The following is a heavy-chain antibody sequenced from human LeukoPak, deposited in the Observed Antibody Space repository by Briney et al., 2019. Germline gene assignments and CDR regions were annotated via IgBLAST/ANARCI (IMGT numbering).Heavy chain of an antibody. CDR2: IRYDGSNK. J-gene: IGHJ5*02. CDR1: GFTFSSYG. D-gene: IGHD4-17*01. CDR3: AKDGTTVTTLNGFDP. Sequence: GGSLRLSCAASGFTFSSYGMHWVRQAPGKGLEWVAFIRYDGSNKYYADSVKGRFTISRDNSKNTLYLQMNSLRAEDTAVYYCAKDGTTVTTLNGFDPXGQGTLXTVSS. V-gene: IGHV3-30*02.